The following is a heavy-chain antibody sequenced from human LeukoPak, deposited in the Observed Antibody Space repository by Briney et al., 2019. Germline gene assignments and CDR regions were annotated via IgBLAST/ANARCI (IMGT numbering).Heavy chain of an antibody. CDR1: GLLFSSYG. Sequence: PGGSLRLPCAASGLLFSSYGMHRVRQAPGRGLEWVAVISYDGSNKYYADSVKGRFTISRDNSKNTPYLQMNSLRAEDTAVYYCAKDRTMVRGVRTPDFDYWGQGTLVTVSS. D-gene: IGHD3-10*01. CDR2: ISYDGSNK. J-gene: IGHJ4*02. V-gene: IGHV3-30*18. CDR3: AKDRTMVRGVRTPDFDY.